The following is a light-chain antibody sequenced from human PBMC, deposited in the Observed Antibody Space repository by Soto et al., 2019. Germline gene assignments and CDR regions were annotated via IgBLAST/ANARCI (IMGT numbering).Light chain of an antibody. V-gene: IGLV2-14*01. CDR3: CSYAGSGDV. Sequence: QSALTQPASVSGSPGQSITISCTGNSGDIGTYNYVSWYQQNPGKAPKLMIYEVSNRPSGVSNRFSGSKSGNTASLTISGLQAEDEADYYCCSYAGSGDVFGSGTKLTVL. CDR1: SGDIGTYNY. CDR2: EVS. J-gene: IGLJ1*01.